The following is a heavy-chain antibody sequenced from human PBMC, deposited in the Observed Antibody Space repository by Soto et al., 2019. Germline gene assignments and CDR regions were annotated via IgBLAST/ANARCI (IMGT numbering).Heavy chain of an antibody. CDR3: ASGGATVTTSYYYCGMDV. D-gene: IGHD4-4*01. CDR1: GYTFTSYA. Sequence: ASVKVSCKASGYTFTSYAMHWVRQAPGQRPEWMGWINAGNGNTKYSQKFQGRVTITRDTSASTAYMELSSLRSEDTAVYYCASGGATVTTSYYYCGMDVWGQGTTVTVSS. CDR2: INAGNGNT. V-gene: IGHV1-3*01. J-gene: IGHJ6*02.